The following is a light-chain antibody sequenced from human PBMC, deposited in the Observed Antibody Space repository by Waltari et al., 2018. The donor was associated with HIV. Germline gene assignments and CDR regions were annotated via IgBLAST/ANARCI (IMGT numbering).Light chain of an antibody. V-gene: IGLV2-14*03. J-gene: IGLJ2*01. Sequence: QSALTQPASVSGSPGQSITIPCTGTSIDVGDSKYVSWYQQHPGKAPKLMIYDVTNRPSGISNRFSGSKSGNTASLTISGLQAEDEADYYCSSYTSSSTSVVFGGGTKLTVL. CDR3: SSYTSSSTSVV. CDR2: DVT. CDR1: SIDVGDSKY.